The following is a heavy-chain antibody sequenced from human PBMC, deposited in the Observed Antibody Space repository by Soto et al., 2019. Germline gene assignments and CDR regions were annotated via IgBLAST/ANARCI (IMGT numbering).Heavy chain of an antibody. CDR2: INHGGST. V-gene: IGHV4-34*01. CDR1: GGSLSGYY. CDR3: ARRPDGFDF. D-gene: IGHD6-6*01. Sequence: QVQLQQWGAGLLKPSETLSLTCAVYGGSLSGYYWSWIRDPPGKGLEWIGRINHGGSTDYNPSLNSPVTISVDPSKNQFSLNLSSVTAADTAVYFCARRPDGFDFWGPGTMVTVSS. J-gene: IGHJ3*01.